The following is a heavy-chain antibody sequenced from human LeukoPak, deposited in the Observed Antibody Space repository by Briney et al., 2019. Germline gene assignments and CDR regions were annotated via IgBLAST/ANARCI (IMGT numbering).Heavy chain of an antibody. CDR1: GLTFSSYN. Sequence: GGTLTLSCAASGLTFSSYNFNWVRQPPGKGLEWISFITGSSSSIFYADSVKGRFTISRDNAKNLVYLQMNSLRDDDTAVYYCARARSGWYMDYWGQGTLVTVSS. CDR3: ARARSGWYMDY. V-gene: IGHV3-48*02. J-gene: IGHJ4*02. CDR2: ITGSSSSI. D-gene: IGHD6-19*01.